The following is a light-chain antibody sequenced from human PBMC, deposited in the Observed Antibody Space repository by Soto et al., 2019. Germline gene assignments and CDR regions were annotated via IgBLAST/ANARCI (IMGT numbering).Light chain of an antibody. CDR1: QSVPSNY. CDR3: QQYGSSTP. J-gene: IGKJ1*01. Sequence: EMVLTQSPGTLSLSPGDRATLSCRASQSVPSNYVAWYQQKSGQAPRPLMFGASIRAAGVPDRFSGSGSGTDFTLTISRLEPEDFAVYHCQQYGSSTPFGQGTKVHI. CDR2: GAS. V-gene: IGKV3-20*01.